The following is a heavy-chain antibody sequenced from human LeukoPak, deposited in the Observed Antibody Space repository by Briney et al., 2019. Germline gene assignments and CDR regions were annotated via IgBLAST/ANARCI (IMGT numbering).Heavy chain of an antibody. Sequence: SETLSLTCSVSGDSSSSYYWSWIRQPPGKGLEWIGYIYYNGATKYNPSLGSRVTISVDTSRNQFSLKMRYVTAADTAVYYCTRHAPVPVIGHGMGVWGQGTTVTVSS. D-gene: IGHD3-10*01. CDR3: TRHAPVPVIGHGMGV. CDR2: IYYNGAT. CDR1: GDSSSSYY. V-gene: IGHV4-59*08. J-gene: IGHJ6*02.